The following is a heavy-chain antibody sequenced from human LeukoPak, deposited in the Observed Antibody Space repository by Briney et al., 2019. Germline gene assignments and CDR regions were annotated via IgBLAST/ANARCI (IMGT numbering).Heavy chain of an antibody. CDR3: ARSGAARPLFDY. Sequence: SETLSLTCTVSGGTISSYYWSWIRQPAGKGLEWIGRFYSTGSTNYNPSLKSRVSISVDASKNQSSLKLSSVTAADTAVYYCARSGAARPLFDYWGQGTLVTVSS. CDR2: FYSTGST. V-gene: IGHV4-4*07. J-gene: IGHJ4*02. CDR1: GGTISSYY. D-gene: IGHD6-6*01.